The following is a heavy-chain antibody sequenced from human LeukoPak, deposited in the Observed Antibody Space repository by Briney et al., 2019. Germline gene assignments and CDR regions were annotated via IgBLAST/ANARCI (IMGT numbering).Heavy chain of an antibody. Sequence: AETLSLTCAVWGGPLRGYYWIGLREPPGKGVEGIGEINHSGRTKYNPSLKRRVPISVDTYQNKFSLQLSSVTAADTAVYYCARATMIVVVPNRTRDFDYWGQGTLVTVSS. J-gene: IGHJ4*02. CDR3: ARATMIVVVPNRTRDFDY. V-gene: IGHV4-34*01. CDR1: GGPLRGYY. CDR2: INHSGRT. D-gene: IGHD3-22*01.